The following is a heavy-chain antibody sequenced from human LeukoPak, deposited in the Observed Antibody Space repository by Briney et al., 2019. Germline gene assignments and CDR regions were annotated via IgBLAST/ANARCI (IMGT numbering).Heavy chain of an antibody. CDR2: ISSSSSYI. J-gene: IGHJ4*02. CDR3: ARDGDGYNYGYYFDN. D-gene: IGHD5-24*01. V-gene: IGHV3-21*01. Sequence: GGSLRLSCAASGFTFSSYSMNWVRQAPGKGLEWVSSISSSSSYIYYADSVKGRFTISRDNAKNSLYLQMNSLRAEDTAVYYCARDGDGYNYGYYFDNWGQGTLVTVSS. CDR1: GFTFSSYS.